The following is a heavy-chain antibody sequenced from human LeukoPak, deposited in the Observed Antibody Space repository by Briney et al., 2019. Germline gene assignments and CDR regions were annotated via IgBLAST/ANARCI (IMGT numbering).Heavy chain of an antibody. Sequence: GESLKISCKGSGYSFTSYWIGWVRQMPGKGLEWMGIIYPGDSDTRYSPSFQGQVTISADKSISTAYLQWSSLKASDTAMHYCARPYLVGDCSSTSCNDAFDIWGQGTMVTVSS. D-gene: IGHD2-2*01. V-gene: IGHV5-51*01. J-gene: IGHJ3*02. CDR1: GYSFTSYW. CDR3: ARPYLVGDCSSTSCNDAFDI. CDR2: IYPGDSDT.